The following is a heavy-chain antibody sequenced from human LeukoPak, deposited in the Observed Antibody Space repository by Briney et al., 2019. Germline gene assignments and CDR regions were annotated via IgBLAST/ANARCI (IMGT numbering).Heavy chain of an antibody. Sequence: KPSETLSLTCTVSGGSINNYYWTWIRQPAGKGLEWIGRIYTSGTTNYNPSLKSRVTMSVDTSKNQFSLKLSSVTAADTAVYYCARENPNDIVGASFDSWGQGTLVTVSS. V-gene: IGHV4-4*07. CDR2: IYTSGTT. J-gene: IGHJ4*02. D-gene: IGHD1-26*01. CDR3: ARENPNDIVGASFDS. CDR1: GGSINNYY.